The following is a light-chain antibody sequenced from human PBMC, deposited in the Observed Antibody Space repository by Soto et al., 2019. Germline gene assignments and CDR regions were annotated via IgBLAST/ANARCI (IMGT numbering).Light chain of an antibody. V-gene: IGLV2-23*01. CDR2: EGT. J-gene: IGLJ2*01. CDR1: SSNVGTYDL. CDR3: CSFAVGAALV. Sequence: QSALTQPASASTSPGQSITISCTGTSSNVGTYDLVSWYQHHPDKAPKLIIYEGTKRPSGISSRFSGSKSGNTASLTISGLQAEDDADYYCCSFAVGAALVFGGGTKLTVL.